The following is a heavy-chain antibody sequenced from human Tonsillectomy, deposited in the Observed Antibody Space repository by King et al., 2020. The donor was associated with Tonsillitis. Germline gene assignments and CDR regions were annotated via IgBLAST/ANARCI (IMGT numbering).Heavy chain of an antibody. CDR1: GFNFSNVW. V-gene: IGHV3-15*01. D-gene: IGHD3-22*01. CDR2: IKSKTDVGTT. J-gene: IGHJ4*02. Sequence: VQLVESGGGLVKPGGSLRLSCAASGFNFSNVWMSWVRQAPGKGLEWVGRIKSKTDVGTTDYAAPVKGRFTISRDDSKNSLYLQMNSLKTEDAGVYYCITDPYYYDSSGYPLEWGQGTLVTVSS. CDR3: ITDPYYYDSSGYPLE.